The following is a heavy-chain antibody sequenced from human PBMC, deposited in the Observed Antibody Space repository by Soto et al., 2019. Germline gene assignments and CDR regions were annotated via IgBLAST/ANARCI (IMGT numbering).Heavy chain of an antibody. CDR3: AVRYSHYDDAFDI. CDR1: GGTFSSYA. D-gene: IGHD4-4*01. V-gene: IGHV1-69*01. J-gene: IGHJ3*02. CDR2: IIPILGTA. Sequence: QVQLVQAGAEVKKPGSSVKVSCKASGGTFSSYAISWVRQAPGQGLEWMGGIIPILGTANYAQKFQGRVTITADESTSTAYMELSSLRSQDADVYYCAVRYSHYDDAFDIWVQGTMVTVSS.